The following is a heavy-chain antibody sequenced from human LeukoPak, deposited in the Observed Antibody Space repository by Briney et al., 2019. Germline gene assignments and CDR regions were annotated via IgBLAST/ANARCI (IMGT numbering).Heavy chain of an antibody. J-gene: IGHJ1*01. D-gene: IGHD1-26*01. Sequence: GASVKVSCKVSGYTLTELSMHWVRQAPGKGLEWMGGFDPEDGETIYAQKFQGRVTMTEDTSTDTAYTELSSLRSEDTAVYYCATVVGAPGPVQHWGQGTLVTVSS. V-gene: IGHV1-24*01. CDR1: GYTLTELS. CDR3: ATVVGAPGPVQH. CDR2: FDPEDGET.